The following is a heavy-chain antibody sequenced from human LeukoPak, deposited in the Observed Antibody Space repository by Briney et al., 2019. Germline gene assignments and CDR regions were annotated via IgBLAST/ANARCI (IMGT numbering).Heavy chain of an antibody. V-gene: IGHV3-23*01. J-gene: IGHJ4*02. CDR1: GFTFSDHV. CDR3: ANIYCGGDCYWSDY. D-gene: IGHD2-21*02. CDR2: ISGSGGST. Sequence: GGSLRLSCAASGFTFSDHVMSWVRQAPGKGLEWVSAISGSGGSTYYADSVKGRFTISRDNFKNTLYLQMNSLRAEDTAVYYCANIYCGGDCYWSDYWGQGTLVTVSS.